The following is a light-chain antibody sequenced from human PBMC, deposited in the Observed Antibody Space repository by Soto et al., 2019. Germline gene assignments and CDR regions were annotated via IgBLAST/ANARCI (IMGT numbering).Light chain of an antibody. V-gene: IGKV3-15*01. CDR3: QHYNYWPPWT. Sequence: EIVLTQSPATLSVSPGERATLSCRASQNINNNLAWYQQKPGQAPRLLIYNASTRATGIPVRFSGSGSGTEFTLTITRLQSEDFAVYSCQHYNYWPPWTFGQGTKVDIK. CDR2: NAS. J-gene: IGKJ1*01. CDR1: QNINNN.